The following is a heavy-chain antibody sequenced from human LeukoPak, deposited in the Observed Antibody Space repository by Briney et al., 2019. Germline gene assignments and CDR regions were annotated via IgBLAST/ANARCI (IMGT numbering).Heavy chain of an antibody. D-gene: IGHD1-14*01. J-gene: IGHJ4*02. CDR2: MSSSGIAT. CDR1: GGSISSSSYY. V-gene: IGHV3-23*01. Sequence: PSETLSLTCTVSGGSISSSSYYWGWIRQPPGKGLEWVSGMSSSGIATYYADSVRGRFTISRDNSKNTLYLQMNSPRAEDTAIYYCAKGGTMVKALIDYWGQGTLVTVSS. CDR3: AKGGTMVKALIDY.